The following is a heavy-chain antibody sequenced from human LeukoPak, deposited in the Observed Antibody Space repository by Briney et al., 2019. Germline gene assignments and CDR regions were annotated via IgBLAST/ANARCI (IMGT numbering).Heavy chain of an antibody. CDR1: GYTFTSYG. CDR2: ISAYNGNT. V-gene: IGHV1-18*01. Sequence: ASVKVSCKASGYTFTSYGISWVRQAPGQGLEWMGWISAYNGNTYYTQKVQGRVTMTTDTSTSTAYMELRTLRSDDTAVYYCARDWLYYDSSAYGHDAFDIWGQGTMVTVSS. J-gene: IGHJ3*02. CDR3: ARDWLYYDSSAYGHDAFDI. D-gene: IGHD3-22*01.